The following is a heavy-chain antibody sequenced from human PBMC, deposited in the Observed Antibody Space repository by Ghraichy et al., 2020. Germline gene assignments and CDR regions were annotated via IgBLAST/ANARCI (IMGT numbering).Heavy chain of an antibody. D-gene: IGHD6-19*01. CDR2: ISGSAGST. V-gene: IGHV3-23*01. Sequence: GEALNISCAASGFTFSSYAMTWVRQAPGKGLEWVALISGSAGSTYYADSVKGRFTISRDNSKNTLYLQMNSLRVEDTAIYYCAKVGSAVAGIFVDYWGQGTLVTVSS. CDR3: AKVGSAVAGIFVDY. CDR1: GFTFSSYA. J-gene: IGHJ4*02.